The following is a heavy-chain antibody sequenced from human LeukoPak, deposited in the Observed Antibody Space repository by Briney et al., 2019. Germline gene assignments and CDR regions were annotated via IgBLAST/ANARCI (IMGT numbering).Heavy chain of an antibody. CDR1: GFTFSSYG. D-gene: IGHD3-10*01. CDR3: AKEMGSRSSLFYFDY. Sequence: GGSLRLSCAPSGFTFSSYGMHWVRQAPGKGLEGVAAISNDGSNKYYAESVNGRFTISRDNSKNTLYLLVNTLRGEDTAVYYCAKEMGSRSSLFYFDYWGQGALLTVSS. V-gene: IGHV3-30*18. J-gene: IGHJ4*02. CDR2: ISNDGSNK.